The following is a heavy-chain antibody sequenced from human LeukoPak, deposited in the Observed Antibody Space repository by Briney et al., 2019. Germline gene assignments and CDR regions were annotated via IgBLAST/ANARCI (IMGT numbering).Heavy chain of an antibody. D-gene: IGHD2-21*02. CDR2: IIGSGGST. Sequence: GGSLRLSCAASGFTFSSYAMSWVRQAPGKGLEWVSAIIGSGGSTYYADSVKGRFTISRDNSKNTLYLQMNSLRAEDTAVYYCAKDSFPVVVTAVLDYWGQGTLVTVSS. CDR1: GFTFSSYA. V-gene: IGHV3-23*01. J-gene: IGHJ4*02. CDR3: AKDSFPVVVTAVLDY.